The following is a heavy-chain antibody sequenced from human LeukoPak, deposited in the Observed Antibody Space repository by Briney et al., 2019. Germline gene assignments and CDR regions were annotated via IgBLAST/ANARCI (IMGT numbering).Heavy chain of an antibody. J-gene: IGHJ4*02. Sequence: GESLKISCKGSGYTFTNYWIGWVRQMPGKGLEWMGIIYPGDSDTRYSPSFQGQVTISADKSISTAYLQWSSLKASDTAMYYCASSPAVAGRGLDYWGQGTLVTVSS. V-gene: IGHV5-51*01. D-gene: IGHD6-19*01. CDR3: ASSPAVAGRGLDY. CDR2: IYPGDSDT. CDR1: GYTFTNYW.